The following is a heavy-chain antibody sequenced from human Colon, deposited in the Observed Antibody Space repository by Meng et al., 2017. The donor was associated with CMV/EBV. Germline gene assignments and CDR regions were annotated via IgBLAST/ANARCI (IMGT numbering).Heavy chain of an antibody. V-gene: IGHV4-59*11. CDR2: VYYSGSA. J-gene: IGHJ6*02. Sequence: SETLSLTCSVSGESMRSHYWSWIRQPPGKGLEWMGHVYYSGSATYSPSLRSRVSILLDMSKNQFSLKLRSVSAADTAMYYCARGYDSSGYSRGRYYGMDVWGQGTTVTVSS. CDR3: ARGYDSSGYSRGRYYGMDV. CDR1: GESMRSHY. D-gene: IGHD3-22*01.